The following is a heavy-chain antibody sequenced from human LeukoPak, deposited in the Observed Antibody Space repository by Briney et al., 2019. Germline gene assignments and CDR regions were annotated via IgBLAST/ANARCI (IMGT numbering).Heavy chain of an antibody. Sequence: HGESLKISCKGSGYSFTSYWIGWVRQMPGKGLEWMGIIYPGDSDTRYSPSFQGQVTISADKSISTAYLQWSSLKASDTAMYYCARRTSIAVAGNYFDYWGQGTLVTVSS. D-gene: IGHD6-19*01. CDR3: ARRTSIAVAGNYFDY. V-gene: IGHV5-51*01. CDR1: GYSFTSYW. J-gene: IGHJ4*02. CDR2: IYPGDSDT.